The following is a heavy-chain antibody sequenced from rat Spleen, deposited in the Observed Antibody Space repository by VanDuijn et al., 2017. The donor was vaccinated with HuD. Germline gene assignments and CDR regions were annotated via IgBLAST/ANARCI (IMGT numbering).Heavy chain of an antibody. Sequence: EVHLVESGGGLVQPGRSLKLSCAASGFTFSNYYMAWVRQAPTEGLEWVATINYDGRSTFYRDSVRDRFTISRDNAKSILYLQMDSLKSEDTATYYCAKDIRYFHYWGQGVMVTVSS. J-gene: IGHJ2*01. D-gene: IGHD1-9*01. V-gene: IGHV5-29*01. CDR1: GFTFSNYY. CDR2: INYDGRST. CDR3: AKDIRYFHY.